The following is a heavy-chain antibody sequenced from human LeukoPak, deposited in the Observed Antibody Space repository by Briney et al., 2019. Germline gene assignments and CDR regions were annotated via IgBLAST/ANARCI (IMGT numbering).Heavy chain of an antibody. Sequence: PGGSLRLSCAASGFTFSSYTFYWFRHPPGKGLEWVASVSVEGIGRFFPGSVEGRFTISRDNSKNTVYLQMNNLRPEDTAVYFCATVTKVNVDFWGQGTLVTVSS. D-gene: IGHD4-11*01. V-gene: IGHV3-30-3*01. CDR3: ATVTKVNVDF. CDR1: GFTFSSYT. CDR2: VSVEGIGR. J-gene: IGHJ4*02.